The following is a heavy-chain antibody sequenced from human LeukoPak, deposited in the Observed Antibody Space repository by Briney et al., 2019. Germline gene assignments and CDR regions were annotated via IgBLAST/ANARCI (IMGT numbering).Heavy chain of an antibody. CDR1: GYTFTSYY. V-gene: IGHV1-2*04. J-gene: IGHJ4*02. CDR2: INPNSGGT. D-gene: IGHD6-13*01. CDR3: ARAGIAAISFDY. Sequence: ASVKVSCGASGYTFTSYYMHCARHAPGQGREWMGWINPNSGGTNYAQKCQGWVTMTRDTSISTAYMELSRLRSDDTAVYYCARAGIAAISFDYWGQGTLVTVSS.